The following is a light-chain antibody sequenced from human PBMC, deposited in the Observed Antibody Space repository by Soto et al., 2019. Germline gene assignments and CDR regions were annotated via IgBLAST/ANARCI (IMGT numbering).Light chain of an antibody. CDR1: SSDVGTYNY. Sequence: QSALTQPASVSGSPGQSITISCTGTSSDVGTYNYVSWYQQHPGKAPKLMICEVNNRPSGVSNRFSGSKSGNTASLTISGLQAEDEADYYCCSYTSGSTYVFGTGTKLTVL. V-gene: IGLV2-14*01. CDR3: CSYTSGSTYV. CDR2: EVN. J-gene: IGLJ1*01.